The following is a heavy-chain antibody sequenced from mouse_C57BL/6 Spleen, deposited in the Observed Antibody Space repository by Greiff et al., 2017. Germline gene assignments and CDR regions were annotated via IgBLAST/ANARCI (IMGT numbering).Heavy chain of an antibody. D-gene: IGHD2-5*01. V-gene: IGHV1-42*01. J-gene: IGHJ2*01. CDR3: ARLSYSNYFDY. CDR2: INPSTGGT. Sequence: VQLQQSGPELVKPGASVKISCKASGYSFTGYYMNWVKQSPEKSLEWIGEINPSTGGTTYNQKFKAKATLTVDKSSSTAYMQLKSLTSEDSAVYYCARLSYSNYFDYWGQGTTLTVSS. CDR1: GYSFTGYY.